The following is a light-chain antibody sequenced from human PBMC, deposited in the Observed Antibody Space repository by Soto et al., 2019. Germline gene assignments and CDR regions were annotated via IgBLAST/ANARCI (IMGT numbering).Light chain of an antibody. CDR1: SSDVGDYNY. V-gene: IGLV2-14*01. CDR2: EVS. CDR3: SSYTRSNTHV. Sequence: SALTQPASVSGSPGQSITISCTGTSSDVGDYNYVSWYQQHPDKAPKLMIFEVSNRPSGVSNRFSGSKSGNTASLSISGLQSEDEADYYCSSYTRSNTHVFGTGTKVTVL. J-gene: IGLJ1*01.